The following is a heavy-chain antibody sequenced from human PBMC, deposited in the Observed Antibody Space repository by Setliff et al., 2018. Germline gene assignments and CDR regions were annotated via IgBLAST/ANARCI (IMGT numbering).Heavy chain of an antibody. CDR3: VRPSAGYSRPCDV. J-gene: IGHJ3*01. CDR1: GYSFSISW. Sequence: GESLKISCKDSGYSFSISWIGWVSRMPGKGLDWMGIIYPGDPQIRYSPSFQGQVTISADKSTSTAYLEWSSLKASDTAMYYCVRPSAGYSRPCDVWGQGTRVTV. V-gene: IGHV5-51*01. CDR2: IYPGDPQI. D-gene: IGHD2-15*01.